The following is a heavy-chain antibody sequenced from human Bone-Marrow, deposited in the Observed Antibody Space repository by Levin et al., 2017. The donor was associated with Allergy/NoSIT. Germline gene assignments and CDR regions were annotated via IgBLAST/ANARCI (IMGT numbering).Heavy chain of an antibody. CDR2: ISSSGTTT. D-gene: IGHD2-21*02. CDR3: ARANYCGGGCYYWFDP. V-gene: IGHV3-11*01. Sequence: PGGSLRLSCVGSGFRFSDYYMNWIRQAPGKGLEWVSFISSSGTTTNYADSVKGRFTISRDNAKNSLYLQMNSLGAEDTAVYYCARANYCGGGCYYWFDPWGQGTLVTVSS. CDR1: GFRFSDYY. J-gene: IGHJ5*02.